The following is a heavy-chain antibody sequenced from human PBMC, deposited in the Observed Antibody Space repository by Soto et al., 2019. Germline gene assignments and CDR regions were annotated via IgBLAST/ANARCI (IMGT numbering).Heavy chain of an antibody. J-gene: IGHJ4*02. V-gene: IGHV3-9*01. CDR2: ISWNSGSI. Sequence: TGGSLRLSCAASGFTFDDYAMHWVRQAPGKGLEWVSGISWNSGSIGYADSVKGRFTISRDNAKNSLYLQMNSLRAEDTALYYCAKDIAAVGSGYDSAVPDYWGQGTLVTVSS. CDR3: AKDIAAVGSGYDSAVPDY. CDR1: GFTFDDYA. D-gene: IGHD5-12*01.